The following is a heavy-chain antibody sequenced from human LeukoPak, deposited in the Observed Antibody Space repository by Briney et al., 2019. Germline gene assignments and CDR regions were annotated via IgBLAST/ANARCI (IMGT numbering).Heavy chain of an antibody. Sequence: KSGPTLVNPTQTLTLTCTFSGFSLSTSGICVNWIRQPPGKALEWLARIDWDDDKYYSTSLKTRLTISKDTSKNQVVLTMTNMDPVDTATYYCAGITMALDYWGQGTLVTVSS. CDR3: AGITMALDY. CDR1: GFSLSTSGIC. CDR2: IDWDDDK. V-gene: IGHV2-70*11. J-gene: IGHJ4*02. D-gene: IGHD3-10*01.